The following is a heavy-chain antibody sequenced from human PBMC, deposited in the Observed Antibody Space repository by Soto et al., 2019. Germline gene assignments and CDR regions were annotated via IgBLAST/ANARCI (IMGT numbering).Heavy chain of an antibody. CDR3: AKDYRSPSWLFDY. CDR2: ISGSGGST. V-gene: IGHV3-23*01. Sequence: GGSLRLSCAASGFTFSIYAMSWVRQAPGKGLEWVSAISGSGGSTYYADSVKGRFTISRDNSKNPLYMQMNSLTAEDTCLYYCAKDYRSPSWLFDYWGQGTLVTVSS. CDR1: GFTFSIYA. D-gene: IGHD5-12*01. J-gene: IGHJ4*02.